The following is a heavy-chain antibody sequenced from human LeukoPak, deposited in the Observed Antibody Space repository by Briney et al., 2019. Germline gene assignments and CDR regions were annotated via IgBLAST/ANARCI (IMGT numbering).Heavy chain of an antibody. CDR3: ATASGSYSNGNY. CDR1: GFTFTSSA. D-gene: IGHD1-26*01. V-gene: IGHV1-58*02. J-gene: IGHJ4*02. CDR2: IVVGSGNT. Sequence: ASVKVSCKASGFTFTSSAMQWVRQARGQRLEWIGWIVVGSGNTNYAQKFQGRVTITADKSTSTAYMELSSLRSEDTAVYYCATASGSYSNGNYWGQGTLVTVSS.